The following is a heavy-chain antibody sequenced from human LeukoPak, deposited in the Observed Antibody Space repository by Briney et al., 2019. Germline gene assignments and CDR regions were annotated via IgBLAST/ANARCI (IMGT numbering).Heavy chain of an antibody. D-gene: IGHD6-13*01. CDR1: GGSISSSNW. CDR2: IYHSGST. J-gene: IGHJ4*02. V-gene: IGHV4-4*02. CDR3: ARLSIAAAEYYFDY. Sequence: ETLSLTCAVSGGSISSSNWWSWVRQPPGKGLEWIGEIYHSGSTNYNPSLKSRVTISVDKSKNQFSLKLSSVTAADTAVYYCARLSIAAAEYYFDYWGQGTLVTVSS.